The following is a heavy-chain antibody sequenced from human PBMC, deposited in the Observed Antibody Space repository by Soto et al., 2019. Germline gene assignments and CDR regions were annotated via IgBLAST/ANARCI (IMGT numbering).Heavy chain of an antibody. V-gene: IGHV3-23*01. CDR2: ISGSGGST. J-gene: IGHJ5*02. D-gene: IGHD2-21*02. Sequence: VQLLESGGGLVQSGGSLRLSCAASGFTFSSYAMSWVRQAPGKGLEWVSAISGSGGSTYYADSVKSRFTISRDNSKNTLYLQMNSLRAEDTAVYYCAKDLSVVVTGNWFDPWGQGTLVTVSS. CDR3: AKDLSVVVTGNWFDP. CDR1: GFTFSSYA.